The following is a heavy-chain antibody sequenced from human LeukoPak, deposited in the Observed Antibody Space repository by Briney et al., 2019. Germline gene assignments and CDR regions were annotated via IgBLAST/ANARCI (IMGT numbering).Heavy chain of an antibody. CDR1: GYSFTIYW. CDR2: IYPGDSDT. J-gene: IGHJ6*02. CDR3: ARGSIVAPSYYYYYSMDV. D-gene: IGHD1-26*01. V-gene: IGHV5-51*01. Sequence: PGESLKISCKGSGYSFTIYWIAWVRQMPGKGLEWMGIIYPGDSDTRYSPSFQGQVTISADKSISTAYLQWSSLKASDTAMYYCARGSIVAPSYYYYYSMDVWGQGPTVTVSS.